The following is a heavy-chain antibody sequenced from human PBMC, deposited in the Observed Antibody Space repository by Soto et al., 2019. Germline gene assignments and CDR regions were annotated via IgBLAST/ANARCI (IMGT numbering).Heavy chain of an antibody. J-gene: IGHJ4*02. V-gene: IGHV3-23*01. CDR1: GFTFSSYA. CDR2: ISGSGGST. CDR3: AKESSDDYVWGSYHDY. D-gene: IGHD3-16*02. Sequence: EVQLLESGGGLVQPGGSLRLSCAASGFTFSSYAMSWVRQAPGKGLEWVSAISGSGGSTYYADSVKGRFTISRDNSKNTLDLQMNSLRAQDTAVYYCAKESSDDYVWGSYHDYLGQGTLVTVSS.